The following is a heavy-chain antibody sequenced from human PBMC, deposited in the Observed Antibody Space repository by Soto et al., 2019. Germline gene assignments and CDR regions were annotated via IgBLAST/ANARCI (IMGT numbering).Heavy chain of an antibody. V-gene: IGHV1-46*01. CDR1: GYTVSSFY. CDR2: MRPSDGST. Sequence: QVQLVQSGAEVVKPGASLTISCRASGYTVSSFYLHWVRQAPGQGLEWMGVMRPSDGSTNYAQKFQGRVTMTRATSTNTVYMDLSSLRSDDTAVYYCARGPALRYYGMSGYRGSFEYWGLGTLVTVSS. D-gene: IGHD3-22*01. CDR3: ARGPALRYYGMSGYRGSFEY. J-gene: IGHJ4*02.